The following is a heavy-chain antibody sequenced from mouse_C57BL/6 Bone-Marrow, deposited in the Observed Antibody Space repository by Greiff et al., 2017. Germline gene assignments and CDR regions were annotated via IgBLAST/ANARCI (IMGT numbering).Heavy chain of an antibody. D-gene: IGHD1-1*02. CDR2: INPGSGGT. Sequence: QVKLKQSGAELVRPGTSVKVSCKASGYAFTNYLIEWVKQRPGQGLEWIGVINPGSGGTNYNEKFKGKATLTADKSSSTAYMQLSSLTSEGSAVYFCARRWAYWGQGTLVTVSA. CDR1: GYAFTNYL. CDR3: ARRWAY. V-gene: IGHV1-54*01. J-gene: IGHJ3*01.